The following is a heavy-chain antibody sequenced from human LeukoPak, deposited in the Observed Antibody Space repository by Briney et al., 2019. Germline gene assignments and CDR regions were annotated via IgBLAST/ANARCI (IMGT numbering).Heavy chain of an antibody. CDR2: IKEDGTEK. J-gene: IGHJ5*02. CDR3: VRPSNSFSDNSGYQA. Sequence: PGGSLRLSCSASGFPFFNYWMSWVRQTPGKGLEWVANIKEDGTEKYYLDSVDGRFTISRDNAWNSVDLQMNSLRVEDTGIYYCVRPSNSFSDNSGYQAWGQGTLVTVSS. D-gene: IGHD3-22*01. V-gene: IGHV3-7*01. CDR1: GFPFFNYW.